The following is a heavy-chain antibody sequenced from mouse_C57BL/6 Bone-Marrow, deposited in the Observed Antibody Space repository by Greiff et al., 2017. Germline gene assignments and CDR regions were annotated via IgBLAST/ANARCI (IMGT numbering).Heavy chain of an antibody. CDR1: GFTFSDYY. Sequence: EVMLVESGGGLVQPEGSLKLSCAASGFTFSDYYMYWVRQTPEKRLEWVAYISNGGGSTYYPDTVKGRFTISRDNAKNTLYLQMSRLKSEDTAMYYCARQGDGYYGYFDVWGTGTTVTVSS. D-gene: IGHD2-3*01. V-gene: IGHV5-12*01. CDR3: ARQGDGYYGYFDV. J-gene: IGHJ1*03. CDR2: ISNGGGST.